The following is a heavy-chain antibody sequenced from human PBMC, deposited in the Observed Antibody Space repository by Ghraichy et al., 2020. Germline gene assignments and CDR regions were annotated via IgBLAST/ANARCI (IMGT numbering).Heavy chain of an antibody. CDR1: GGSISSYY. D-gene: IGHD4-17*01. V-gene: IGHV4-4*07. J-gene: IGHJ3*02. CDR3: ARDGYGDYNDAFDI. Sequence: SETLSLTCTVSGGSISSYYWSWIRQPAGKELEWIGRIYTSGSTNYNTSLKRRVTMSLDTSKNQFSLKLSSLTAAATAVYYCARDGYGDYNDAFDIWGQGTMVTVSS. CDR2: IYTSGST.